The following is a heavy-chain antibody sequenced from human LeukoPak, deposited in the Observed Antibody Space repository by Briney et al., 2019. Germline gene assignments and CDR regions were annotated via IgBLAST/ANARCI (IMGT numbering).Heavy chain of an antibody. Sequence: PGGSLRLSCAASGFTFSGSTIHWVRQASGKGLEWVGRMRSKANSFVTTYAASVQGRFTISRDDSKNTAYLQMNNLKIEDTAVYYFTTDQFNSFDVWGQGTVVTVSS. D-gene: IGHD5-24*01. CDR3: TTDQFNSFDV. CDR2: MRSKANSFVT. V-gene: IGHV3-73*01. J-gene: IGHJ3*01. CDR1: GFTFSGST.